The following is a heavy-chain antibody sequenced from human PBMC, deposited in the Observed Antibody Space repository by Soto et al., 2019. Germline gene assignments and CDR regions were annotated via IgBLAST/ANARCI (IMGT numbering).Heavy chain of an antibody. CDR1: GFTVSSNY. CDR2: IYSGGST. J-gene: IGHJ3*02. V-gene: IGHV3-53*01. D-gene: IGHD2-21*01. CDR3: ARDTGLTNAFDI. Sequence: GGSLRLSCAASGFTVSSNYMSWVRQAPGKGLEWISVIYSGGSTYYADSVKGRFTISRDNSKNTLYLQMNSLRAEDTAVYYCARDTGLTNAFDIWGQGTMVTVSS.